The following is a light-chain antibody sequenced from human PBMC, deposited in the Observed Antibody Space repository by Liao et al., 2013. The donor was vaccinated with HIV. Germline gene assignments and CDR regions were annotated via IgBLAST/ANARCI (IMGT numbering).Light chain of an antibody. V-gene: IGLV3-1*01. CDR2: QGS. CDR1: HLGTTK. Sequence: SYELTQPPSESVSPGQTATIPCSGDHLGTTKTYWYQHKPGQAPVAIIYQGSRRPSGIPARFSASSFGNTATLTISGTQTMDEADYYCQTWDSSNMIFGGGTKLTVL. J-gene: IGLJ2*01. CDR3: QTWDSSNMI.